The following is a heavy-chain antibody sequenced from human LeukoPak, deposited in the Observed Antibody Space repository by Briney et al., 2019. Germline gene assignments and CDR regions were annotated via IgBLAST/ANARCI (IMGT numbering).Heavy chain of an antibody. CDR3: ARAPYYYDSSGSRNRYYFDY. CDR1: GSTFTGYY. V-gene: IGHV1-2*02. Sequence: GASVKVSCKASGSTFTGYYMHWVRQPPGKGLEWMEWINPNSGGTNYAQKFQGRVTMTRDTSISTAYMELSRLRSDDTAVYYCARAPYYYDSSGSRNRYYFDYWGQGTLVTVSS. J-gene: IGHJ4*02. D-gene: IGHD3-22*01. CDR2: INPNSGGT.